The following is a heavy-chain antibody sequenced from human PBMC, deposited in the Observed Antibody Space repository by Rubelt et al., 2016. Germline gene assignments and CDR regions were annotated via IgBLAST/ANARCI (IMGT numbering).Heavy chain of an antibody. CDR1: GYTFTTYG. CDR3: AREAYSGRYPLINY. V-gene: IGHV1-18*01. CDR2: ISAYNGNT. Sequence: QVQLVQSGAEVKKPGASVKVSCKASGYTFTTYGINWVRQAPGQGLEWMGWISAYNGNTNHAQKLQGRVTMTTDTSTSTAYMGLRSLRSDDTAVYYCAREAYSGRYPLINYWGQGTLVTVSS. J-gene: IGHJ4*02. D-gene: IGHD1-26*01.